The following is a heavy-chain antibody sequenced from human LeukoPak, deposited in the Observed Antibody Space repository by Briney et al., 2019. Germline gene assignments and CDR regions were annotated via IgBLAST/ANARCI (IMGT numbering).Heavy chain of an antibody. D-gene: IGHD3-3*01. CDR3: ARDGFHRYYDFWSGSRGWFDP. J-gene: IGHJ5*02. V-gene: IGHV3-23*01. Sequence: HPGGSLRLSCAASGFTFSSYAMSWVRQAPGKGLEWVSAISGSGGSTYYADSVKGRFTISRDNSKNTLYLQMNSLRAEDTAVYYRARDGFHRYYDFWSGSRGWFDPWGQGTLVTVSS. CDR2: ISGSGGST. CDR1: GFTFSSYA.